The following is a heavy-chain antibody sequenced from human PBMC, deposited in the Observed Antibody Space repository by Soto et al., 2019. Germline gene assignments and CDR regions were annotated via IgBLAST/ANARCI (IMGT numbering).Heavy chain of an antibody. J-gene: IGHJ6*03. CDR2: INHSGST. Sequence: SETLSLTCAVYGGSFSGYYWSWIRQPPGKGLEWIGEINHSGSTNYNPPLKSRVTISVDTSKNQFSLKLSSVTAADTAVYYCARGSPSYGALTAYYYYYYYMDVWGKGTTVTVSS. V-gene: IGHV4-34*01. CDR1: GGSFSGYY. CDR3: ARGSPSYGALTAYYYYYYYMDV. D-gene: IGHD4-17*01.